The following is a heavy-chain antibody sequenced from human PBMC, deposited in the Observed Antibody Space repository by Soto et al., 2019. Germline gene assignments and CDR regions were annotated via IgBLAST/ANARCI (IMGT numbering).Heavy chain of an antibody. V-gene: IGHV4-34*01. CDR3: ATGRRRKIAAARPLYYYYMDV. CDR1: GGSFSGYY. D-gene: IGHD6-13*01. J-gene: IGHJ6*03. Sequence: SETLSLTCAVYGGSFSGYYWSWIRQPPGKGLEWIGEINHSGSTNYNPSLKSRVTISVDTSKNQFSLKLSSVTAADTAVYYCATGRRRKIAAARPLYYYYMDVWGKGTTVTVSS. CDR2: INHSGST.